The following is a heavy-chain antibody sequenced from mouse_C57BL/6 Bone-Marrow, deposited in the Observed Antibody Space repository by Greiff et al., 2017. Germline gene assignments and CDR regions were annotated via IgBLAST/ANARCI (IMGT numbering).Heavy chain of an antibody. D-gene: IGHD1-1*01. CDR3: ERRIHYYGSSSFAY. V-gene: IGHV1-81*01. J-gene: IGHJ3*01. CDR2: IYPRSGNT. CDR1: GYTFTSYG. Sequence: QVQLQQSGAELARPGASVKLSCKASGYTFTSYGISWVKQRTGQGLEWIGEIYPRSGNTYYNEKFKGKATLTADKSSSTAYMELRSLTSEDSAVYFCERRIHYYGSSSFAYWGQGTLVTVSA.